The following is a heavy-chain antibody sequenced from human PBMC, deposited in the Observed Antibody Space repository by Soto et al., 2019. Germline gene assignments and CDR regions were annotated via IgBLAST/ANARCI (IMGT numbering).Heavy chain of an antibody. J-gene: IGHJ1*01. Sequence: GGSLRLSCAASGFTFSSYAMSWIRQAPGKGLEWVSAISGSGGSTYYADSVKGRFTISRDNSKNTLYLQMNSLRAEDTAVYYCAKGVSPMTTVTRIFQHWGQGTLVTVSS. D-gene: IGHD4-17*01. CDR2: ISGSGGST. CDR3: AKGVSPMTTVTRIFQH. CDR1: GFTFSSYA. V-gene: IGHV3-23*01.